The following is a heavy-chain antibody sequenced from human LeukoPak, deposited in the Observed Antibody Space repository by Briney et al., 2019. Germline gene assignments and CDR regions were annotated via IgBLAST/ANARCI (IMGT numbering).Heavy chain of an antibody. CDR1: GYTFTSYG. CDR3: ARADRDFLSRFNDY. CDR2: ISAYKGNT. Sequence: ASVKVSCKASGYTFTSYGITWVRQAPGQGLEWMGWISAYKGNTNYAQRLQGRVTMTTDTSTSTAYMELRSLRSDDTGVYYCARADRDFLSRFNDYLGQGTLVNVSS. V-gene: IGHV1-18*01. J-gene: IGHJ4*02. D-gene: IGHD3-3*01.